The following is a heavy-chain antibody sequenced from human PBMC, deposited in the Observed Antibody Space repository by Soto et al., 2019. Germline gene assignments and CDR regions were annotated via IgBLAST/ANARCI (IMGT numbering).Heavy chain of an antibody. CDR1: GGTFSSYA. CDR3: ARALHYYDSSGYLDV. CDR2: IIPIFGTA. J-gene: IGHJ6*02. D-gene: IGHD3-22*01. Sequence: EASVKVSCKASGGTFSSYAISWVRQAPGQGLEWMGGIIPIFGTANYAQKFQGRVTITADESTSTAYMELSSLRSEDTAVYYCARALHYYDSSGYLDVWGQGTTVTVSS. V-gene: IGHV1-69*13.